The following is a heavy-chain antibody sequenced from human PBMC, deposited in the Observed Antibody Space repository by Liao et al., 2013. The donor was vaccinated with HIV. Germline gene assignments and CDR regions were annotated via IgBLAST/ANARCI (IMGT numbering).Heavy chain of an antibody. J-gene: IGHJ4*02. CDR3: ARLRRSGKHN. CDR2: IYTSGNT. V-gene: IGHV4-61*02. D-gene: IGHD3-10*01. Sequence: QVQLQESGPGLEKPSQTLSLTCTVSGDSISSGYYFLNWIRQPAGKGLEWLGRIYTSGNTDYNPSLKSRVTISLDTANNQFSLKLRSVTAADTAVYYCARLRRSGKHNWGQGILVTVSS. CDR1: GDSISSGYYF.